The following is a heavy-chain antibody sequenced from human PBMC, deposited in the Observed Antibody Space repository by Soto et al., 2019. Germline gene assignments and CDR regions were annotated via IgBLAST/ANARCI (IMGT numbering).Heavy chain of an antibody. CDR2: IKNKANSYTT. CDR1: GFTFRDHY. V-gene: IGHV3-72*01. J-gene: IGHJ4*02. Sequence: GGSLRLSCAASGFTFRDHYMDRVRQAPGKGLEWVGRIKNKANSYTTEYAAPVKGRFTISRDDSKNSVFLQMNRLKTDDTALYYCTQVRLGSSRASAYWGQGILVTVSS. D-gene: IGHD6-13*01. CDR3: TQVRLGSSRASAY.